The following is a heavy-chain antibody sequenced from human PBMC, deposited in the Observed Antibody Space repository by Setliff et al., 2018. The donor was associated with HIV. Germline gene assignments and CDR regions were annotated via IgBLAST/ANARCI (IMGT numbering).Heavy chain of an antibody. V-gene: IGHV1-18*01. J-gene: IGHJ4*02. CDR3: ARAGYSYGHYYFDY. D-gene: IGHD5-18*01. CDR2: ISGYNGHT. Sequence: GASVKVSCKASGYTFSSFAMSWVRQAPGQGLEWVAWISGYNGHTNYAQKFQGRVTITTDESTSTAYMELSSLRSEDTAVYYCARAGYSYGHYYFDYWGQGTLVTVSS. CDR1: GYTFSSFA.